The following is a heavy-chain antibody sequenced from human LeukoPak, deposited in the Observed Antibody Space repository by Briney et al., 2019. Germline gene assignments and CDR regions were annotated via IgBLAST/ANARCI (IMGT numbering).Heavy chain of an antibody. CDR3: AKGRWGLTINNFDI. CDR2: ISDRGDST. CDR1: GYSISSGYY. Sequence: ETLSLTCTVSGYSISSGYYWGWVRQAPGKGLEWVSVISDRGDSTHYADSVKGRFTISRDSSKNTLYLQMNSLRGEDTAVYYCAKGRWGLTINNFDIWGQGTMVTVSS. J-gene: IGHJ3*02. D-gene: IGHD3-9*01. V-gene: IGHV3-23*01.